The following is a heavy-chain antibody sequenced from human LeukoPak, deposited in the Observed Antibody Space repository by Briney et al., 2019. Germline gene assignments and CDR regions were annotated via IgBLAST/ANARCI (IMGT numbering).Heavy chain of an antibody. CDR1: GFTVSNNY. J-gene: IGHJ6*03. D-gene: IGHD3-3*01. Sequence: PGGSLRLSCAASGFTVSNNYMSWVRQAPGKGLEWVSVIYSGGSTYSADSVKGRFTISRDYSKNTLYLQMNSLRAEDTAVYYCARDQSDFWSIGYYYMDVWGKGTTVTVSS. V-gene: IGHV3-53*01. CDR2: IYSGGST. CDR3: ARDQSDFWSIGYYYMDV.